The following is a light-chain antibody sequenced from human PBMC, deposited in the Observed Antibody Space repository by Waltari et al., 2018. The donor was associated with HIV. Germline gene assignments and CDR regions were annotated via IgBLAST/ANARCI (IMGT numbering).Light chain of an antibody. J-gene: IGKJ4*01. CDR3: QQRSNWPLT. CDR2: DAS. Sequence: EIVLTQSPATLPWSPGERATLPCGASQSVRSLIAWYQQKPGQAPRLLIYDASNRATGIPARFSGSGSGTDFTLTISSLEPEDFAVYYCQQRSNWPLTFGGGTEVEIK. V-gene: IGKV3-11*01. CDR1: QSVRSL.